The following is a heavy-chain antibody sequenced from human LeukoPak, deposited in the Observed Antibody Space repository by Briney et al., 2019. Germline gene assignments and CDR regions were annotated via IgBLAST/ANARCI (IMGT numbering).Heavy chain of an antibody. V-gene: IGHV1-2*02. Sequence: GASVKVSCKASGYTFTGYYMHWVRQAPGQGLEWMGWINPNSGGTNYAQKFQGRVTMTRDTSISTAYMELSRLRSDDTAVYYCARDHLTMVRGVIITAFDYWGQGTLVTVSS. CDR2: INPNSGGT. CDR1: GYTFTGYY. J-gene: IGHJ4*02. CDR3: ARDHLTMVRGVIITAFDY. D-gene: IGHD3-10*01.